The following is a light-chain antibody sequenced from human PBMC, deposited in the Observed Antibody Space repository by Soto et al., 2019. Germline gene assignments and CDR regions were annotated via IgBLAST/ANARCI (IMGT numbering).Light chain of an antibody. Sequence: DIQMTQSPSTLSASVGDRVTITCRASQSISSWLAWYQQKPGKAPKLLIYKASSLESGVPSRFSGSGSGTEFTLTISSLQPDDFATYYCQHSWTLGQGTKVDIK. CDR3: QHSWT. J-gene: IGKJ1*01. CDR1: QSISSW. CDR2: KAS. V-gene: IGKV1-5*03.